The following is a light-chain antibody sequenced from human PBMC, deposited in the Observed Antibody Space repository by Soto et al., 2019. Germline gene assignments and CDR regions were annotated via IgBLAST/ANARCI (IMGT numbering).Light chain of an antibody. J-gene: IGLJ2*01. CDR1: SSDVGAYNY. CDR3: SSYAGSNNWV. Sequence: QSALTQPPSASGSPGQSVTISCTGTSSDVGAYNYVSWYQQHPGKAPKLMIYEVSKRPSVVPDRFSGSKSGNTASLTVSGLQAEDEVDYYCSSYAGSNNWVFGGGTKLTVL. V-gene: IGLV2-8*01. CDR2: EVS.